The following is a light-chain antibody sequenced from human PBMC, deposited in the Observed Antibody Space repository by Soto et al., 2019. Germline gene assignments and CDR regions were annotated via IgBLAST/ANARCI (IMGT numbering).Light chain of an antibody. Sequence: DIQMTQSPSTLSASVGDRVTITCRASQSISSWLAWYQQKPGKAPKLLIYEASSLASGVPSRFSGSGSGTDFTLTISSLQPDDAATYYCQQYNSYSMTFGQGTKVEI. CDR2: EAS. CDR3: QQYNSYSMT. CDR1: QSISSW. V-gene: IGKV1-5*03. J-gene: IGKJ1*01.